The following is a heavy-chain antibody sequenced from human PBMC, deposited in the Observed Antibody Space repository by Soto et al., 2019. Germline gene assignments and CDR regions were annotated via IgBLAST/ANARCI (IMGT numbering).Heavy chain of an antibody. CDR3: VKDVVFWP. D-gene: IGHD2-15*01. V-gene: IGHV1-46*01. Sequence: GASVKVSCKASGYTFTCYYMHWVRQAPGQGLEWMGIINPSGGSTSYAQKFQGRVTMTRDTSTSTVYMELSSLRGDDTAMYYCVKDVVFWPWGQGTVVTVSS. J-gene: IGHJ4*02. CDR2: INPSGGST. CDR1: GYTFTCYY.